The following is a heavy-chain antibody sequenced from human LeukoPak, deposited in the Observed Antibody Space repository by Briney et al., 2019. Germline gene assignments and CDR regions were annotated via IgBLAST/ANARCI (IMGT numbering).Heavy chain of an antibody. V-gene: IGHV3-21*01. Sequence: GGSLRLSCAASGFTFSSYSMNWVRQAPGKGLEWVSSISSSSSYIYYADSVKGRFTISRDNAKNSLYLQMNSLRAEDTAVYYCARDLIGVYYDSSGYYPTFDYWGQGTLVTVSS. CDR2: ISSSSSYI. J-gene: IGHJ4*02. CDR1: GFTFSSYS. D-gene: IGHD3-22*01. CDR3: ARDLIGVYYDSSGYYPTFDY.